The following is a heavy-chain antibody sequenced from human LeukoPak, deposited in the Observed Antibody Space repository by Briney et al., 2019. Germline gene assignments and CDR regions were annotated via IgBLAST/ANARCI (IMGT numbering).Heavy chain of an antibody. CDR2: INHSGST. CDR1: GGSFSGYY. CDR3: ARGLPGYSSSWYVND. V-gene: IGHV4-34*01. Sequence: SETLSLTCAVYGGSFSGYYWSWIRQPPGKGLEWIGEINHSGSTNYNPSLKSRVTISVDTSKNQFSLKLSSVTAADTAVYYCARGLPGYSSSWYVNDWGQGTLVTVSS. J-gene: IGHJ4*02. D-gene: IGHD6-13*01.